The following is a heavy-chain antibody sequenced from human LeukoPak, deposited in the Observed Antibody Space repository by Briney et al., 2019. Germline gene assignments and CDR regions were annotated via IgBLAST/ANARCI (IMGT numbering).Heavy chain of an antibody. CDR1: GFTFSSYS. CDR2: ISSSSSYI. CDR3: ARARPNYGDYEDAFDI. D-gene: IGHD4-17*01. V-gene: IGHV3-21*01. J-gene: IGHJ3*02. Sequence: GGSLRLSCAASGFTFSSYSMNWVRQAPGKGLEWVSSISSSSSYIYYADSVKGRFTISRDNSKNTLYLQMNSLRAEDTAVHYCARARPNYGDYEDAFDIWGQGTMVTVSS.